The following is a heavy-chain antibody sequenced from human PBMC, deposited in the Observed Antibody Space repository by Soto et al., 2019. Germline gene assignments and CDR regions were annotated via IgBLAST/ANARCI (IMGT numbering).Heavy chain of an antibody. CDR2: IYYSGST. CDR1: GGSISSGGYY. D-gene: IGHD4-17*01. J-gene: IGHJ6*02. V-gene: IGHV4-31*02. CDR3: ARDVHDYGDSDYYYYGMDV. Sequence: TLSLTCTVSGGSISSGGYYWSWIRQHPGKGLEWIGYIYYSGSTYYNPSLKSRVTISVDTSKNQFSLKLSSVTAADTAVYYCARDVHDYGDSDYYYYGMDVWGQGTTVTVSS.